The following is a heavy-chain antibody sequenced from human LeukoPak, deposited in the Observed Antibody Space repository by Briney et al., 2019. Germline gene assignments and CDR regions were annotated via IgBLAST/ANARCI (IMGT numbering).Heavy chain of an antibody. CDR3: ARSLVVGGTRPNDY. Sequence: PGGSLRLSCAASGFTVSSNYMSWVRQAPGKGLEWVSVIYSGGSTYYADSVKGRFTISRDNAKNTLYLQMNSLTVEDTAVYFCARSLVVGGTRPNDYWGQGTLVTVSS. D-gene: IGHD2-15*01. J-gene: IGHJ4*02. CDR2: IYSGGST. CDR1: GFTVSSNY. V-gene: IGHV3-53*01.